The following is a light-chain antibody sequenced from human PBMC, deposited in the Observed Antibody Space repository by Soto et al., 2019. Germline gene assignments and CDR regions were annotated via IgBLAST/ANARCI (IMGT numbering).Light chain of an antibody. CDR1: SSDVGGYNY. Sequence: QSVLTQPPSASGSPGQSVTISCTGSSSDVGGYNYVSWYQQFPGKAPKLIIYEVTKRPSGVPDRFSGSKSGNTASLTVSGLQAEDEADYYSSSFADRNNFVFGTGTKVTVL. V-gene: IGLV2-8*01. J-gene: IGLJ1*01. CDR3: SSFADRNNFV. CDR2: EVT.